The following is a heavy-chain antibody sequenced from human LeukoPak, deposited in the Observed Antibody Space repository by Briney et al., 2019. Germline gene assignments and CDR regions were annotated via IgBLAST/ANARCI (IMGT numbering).Heavy chain of an antibody. CDR2: ISYDGSNK. J-gene: IGHJ4*02. Sequence: GGSLRLSCAASGFTFSSYAMHWVRQAPAKGLEWVAVISYDGSNKYYADSVKGRFTISRDNPKNTRYLQMNSLRAEDTAVYYCARDGITKATDYWGQGTLVTVSS. V-gene: IGHV3-30*04. CDR1: GFTFSSYA. D-gene: IGHD3-10*01. CDR3: ARDGITKATDY.